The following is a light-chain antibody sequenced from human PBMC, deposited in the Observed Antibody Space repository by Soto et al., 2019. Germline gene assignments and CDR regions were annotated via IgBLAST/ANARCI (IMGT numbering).Light chain of an antibody. CDR1: QSVSSTY. Sequence: EIVLTQSPGTLSLSPGERATLSCRASQSVSSTYLAWYQQKPGQPPRLLIYAASSRATGIPDRFSGTGSGTDFTRTISRLEPEDFAVYYCQQYDNSLYTFGPGTKLEIK. CDR3: QQYDNSLYT. CDR2: AAS. V-gene: IGKV3-20*01. J-gene: IGKJ2*01.